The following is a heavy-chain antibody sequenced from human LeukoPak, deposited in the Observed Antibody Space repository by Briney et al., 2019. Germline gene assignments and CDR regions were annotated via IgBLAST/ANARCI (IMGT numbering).Heavy chain of an antibody. J-gene: IGHJ4*02. D-gene: IGHD2-2*01. CDR1: GGSISSYY. CDR2: IYYSGST. V-gene: IGHV4-59*01. Sequence: SETLSLTCTVSGGSISSYYWSWIRQPPGKGLEWIGYIYYSGSTNYNPSLKSRVTISVDTSKNQFSLKLSSVTAADTAVYYCARVARYCSSTSCYFLDFDYWGQGTLVTVSS. CDR3: ARVARYCSSTSCYFLDFDY.